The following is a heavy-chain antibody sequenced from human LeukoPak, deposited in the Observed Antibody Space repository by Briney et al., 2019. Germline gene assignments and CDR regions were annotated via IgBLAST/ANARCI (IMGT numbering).Heavy chain of an antibody. CDR1: GFTFDDYA. CDR2: ISWDSRSI. D-gene: IGHD6-19*01. J-gene: IGHJ4*02. V-gene: IGHV3-9*01. Sequence: PGGSLRLSCAASGFTFDDYAMHWIRQAPGKGLEWVSGISWDSRSIGYADSVKGRFTISRDNARNSLYLQMNRLRTEDTALYYCARGSRGWYQIGDFDYWGQGTLVTVSS. CDR3: ARGSRGWYQIGDFDY.